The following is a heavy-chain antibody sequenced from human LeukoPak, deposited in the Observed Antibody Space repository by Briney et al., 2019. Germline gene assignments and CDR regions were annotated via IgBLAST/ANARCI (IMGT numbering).Heavy chain of an antibody. CDR1: GGSISSGDYY. V-gene: IGHV4-30-4*08. D-gene: IGHD2/OR15-2a*01. Sequence: QVRLQESGPGLVKPSQTLSLTCTVSGGSISSGDYYWSWIRQPPGKGLAWIGYIYYSGSTYYNPSLKSRVTISVDTSKNQFSLKLSSATAADTAVYYCASGAERYFAFDIWGQGTMVTVSS. CDR3: ASGAERYFAFDI. J-gene: IGHJ3*02. CDR2: IYYSGST.